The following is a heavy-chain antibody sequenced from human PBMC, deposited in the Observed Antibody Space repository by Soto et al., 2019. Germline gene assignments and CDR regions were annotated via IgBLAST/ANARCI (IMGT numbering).Heavy chain of an antibody. CDR2: IYESGRT. CDR1: CGSIGSYY. Sequence: SETLSLTCTVSCGSIGSYYWSWIRQPPGKGLEWIGYIYESGRTNSNPSLQSRVTISVDTSKNQFYLNLSLVTAADTVTYYCARARITLVREIIKYNMDIWGKGTTVTVS. CDR3: ARARITLVREIIKYNMDI. V-gene: IGHV4-59*01. J-gene: IGHJ6*04. D-gene: IGHD3-10*01.